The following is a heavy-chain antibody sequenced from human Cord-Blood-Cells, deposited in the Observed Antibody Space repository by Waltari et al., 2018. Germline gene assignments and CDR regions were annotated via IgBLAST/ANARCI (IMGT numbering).Heavy chain of an antibody. CDR1: GFTFSSYG. Sequence: QVQLVESGGGVVQTGRSRRLSCAASGFTFSSYGMPWVRQAPGKGLEWVAVISYDGINKYYADSVKGRFTISRDNSKNTLYLQMNSLRAEDTAVYYCAKDMTTVTTIYYGMDVWGQGTTVTVSS. CDR2: ISYDGINK. V-gene: IGHV3-30*18. CDR3: AKDMTTVTTIYYGMDV. J-gene: IGHJ6*02. D-gene: IGHD4-17*01.